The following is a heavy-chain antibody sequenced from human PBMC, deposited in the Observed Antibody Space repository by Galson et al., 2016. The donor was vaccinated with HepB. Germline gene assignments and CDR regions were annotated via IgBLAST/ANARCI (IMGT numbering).Heavy chain of an antibody. J-gene: IGHJ4*02. D-gene: IGHD6-19*01. CDR2: IIPIVNIV. V-gene: IGHV1-69*04. Sequence: SVKVSCKASGGTFSSSAISWVRQAPGQGLEWMGRIIPIVNIVNYAQKFQGRVTITADRSTSTAHMELSSLKSEDTAVYFCARGYHSGWHGVLDCWGQGTLLTVSS. CDR3: ARGYHSGWHGVLDC. CDR1: GGTFSSSA.